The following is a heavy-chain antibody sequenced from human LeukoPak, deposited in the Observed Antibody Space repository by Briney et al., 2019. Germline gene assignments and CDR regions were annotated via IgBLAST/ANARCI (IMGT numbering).Heavy chain of an antibody. J-gene: IGHJ5*02. CDR3: AKGVSGYQGGWFDP. CDR2: ISWNSGSI. D-gene: IGHD3-22*01. V-gene: IGHV3-9*01. Sequence: GRSLRLSCAASGFTFEDYAMHWVRQAPGKGLEWVSGISWNSGSIGYADSVKGRFTISRDNAKNSLYLQMNSLRAEDTALYYCAKGVSGYQGGWFDPWGQGTLVTVSS. CDR1: GFTFEDYA.